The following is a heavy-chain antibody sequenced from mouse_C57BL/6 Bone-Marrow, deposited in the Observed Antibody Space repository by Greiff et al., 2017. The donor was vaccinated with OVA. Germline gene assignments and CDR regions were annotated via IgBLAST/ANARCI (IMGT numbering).Heavy chain of an antibody. CDR3: TTCSSGYVSVFAY. J-gene: IGHJ3*01. D-gene: IGHD3-2*02. CDR2: IDPENGDT. CDR1: GFNIKDDY. Sequence: VQLQQSGAELVRPGASVKLSCTASGFNIKDDYMHWVKQRPEQGLEWIGWIDPENGDTEYASKFQGKATITADTSSNTAYLQLSRLTSEDAAVYYCTTCSSGYVSVFAYGGQGTLVSVSA. V-gene: IGHV14-4*01.